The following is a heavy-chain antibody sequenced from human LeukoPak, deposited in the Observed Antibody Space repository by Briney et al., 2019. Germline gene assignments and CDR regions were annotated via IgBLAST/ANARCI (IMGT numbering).Heavy chain of an antibody. V-gene: IGHV3-66*01. J-gene: IGHJ4*02. CDR1: GFTFSSYG. CDR2: IYSGGST. D-gene: IGHD6-13*01. Sequence: GGSLRLSCAASGFTFSSYGMHWVRKAPGKGLEWVSVIYSGGSTYYADSVKGRFTISRDNSKNTLYLQMNSLRAEDTAVYYCARDGIALDYWGQGTLVTVSS. CDR3: ARDGIALDY.